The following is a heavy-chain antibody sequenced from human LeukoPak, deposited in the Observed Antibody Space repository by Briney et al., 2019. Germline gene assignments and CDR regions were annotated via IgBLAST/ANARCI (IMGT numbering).Heavy chain of an antibody. V-gene: IGHV3-74*01. CDR3: ASDLFGLRD. CDR2: INNDGSTT. D-gene: IGHD3-16*01. J-gene: IGHJ4*02. CDR1: GFTFSNYW. Sequence: PGGSLGLSCAASGFTFSNYWMHWVRQAPGKGLVWVSHINNDGSTTNYADSVKGRFTISRDNAKNTLSLQMNSLRAEDTAVYYCASDLFGLRDWGQGTLVTFSS.